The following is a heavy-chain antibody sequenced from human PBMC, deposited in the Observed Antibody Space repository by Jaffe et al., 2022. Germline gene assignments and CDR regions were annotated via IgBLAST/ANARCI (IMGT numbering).Heavy chain of an antibody. CDR1: GFSLSKTY. D-gene: IGHD3-16*01. Sequence: QVQVVQSGAEVKKPGASVKLSCKTTGFSLSKTYIHWMRQARGQGLEWMGLINPNGGATYYAERFQGRIAMTTDTSTGTIYLEVRGLTSDDTALYYCAKKQGDHLWLGGGFDLWGQGTMVTVSS. CDR3: AKKQGDHLWLGGGFDL. V-gene: IGHV1-46*01. J-gene: IGHJ3*01. CDR2: INPNGGAT.